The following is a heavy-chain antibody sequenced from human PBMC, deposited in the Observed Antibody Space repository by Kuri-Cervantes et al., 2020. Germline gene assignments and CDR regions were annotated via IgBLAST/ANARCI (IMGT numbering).Heavy chain of an antibody. CDR3: AKASENSGSYQTTLDY. V-gene: IGHV3-33*06. Sequence: GGSLRLSCAASGFTFSTYGMHWVRQAPGKGLEWVATIWYDGSNKYYSDSVKGRFTISRDNSKNTLYPQMNSLRAEDTAVYYCAKASENSGSYQTTLDYWGQGTLVTVSS. J-gene: IGHJ4*02. CDR1: GFTFSTYG. CDR2: IWYDGSNK. D-gene: IGHD1-26*01.